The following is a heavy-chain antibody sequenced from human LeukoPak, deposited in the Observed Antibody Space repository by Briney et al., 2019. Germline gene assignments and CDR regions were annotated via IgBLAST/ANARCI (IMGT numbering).Heavy chain of an antibody. V-gene: IGHV3-23*01. CDR3: AKAVAVALDY. CDR2: ISHSGRST. Sequence: GGALRLSCAASGVTFSDVDMSWVRQAPGKGLEWVSAISHSGRSTYYADAVKGRLTISRDNSKNTLYLEMNSLRADDTAVYYCAKAVAVALDYWGQGTLVTVSS. D-gene: IGHD6-19*01. J-gene: IGHJ4*02. CDR1: GVTFSDVD.